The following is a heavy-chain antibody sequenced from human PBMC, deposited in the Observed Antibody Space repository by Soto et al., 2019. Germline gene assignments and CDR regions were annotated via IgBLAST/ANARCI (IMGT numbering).Heavy chain of an antibody. V-gene: IGHV3-23*01. CDR3: AKGGPRGPLIAAAGPFDY. CDR2: ISGSGGST. Sequence: VGSLRLSCAASGFTFSSYAMSWVRQAPGKGLEWVSAISGSGGSTYYADSVKGRFTISRDNSKNTLYLQMNSLRAEDTAVYYCAKGGPRGPLIAAAGPFDYWGQGTLVTVS. J-gene: IGHJ4*02. D-gene: IGHD6-13*01. CDR1: GFTFSSYA.